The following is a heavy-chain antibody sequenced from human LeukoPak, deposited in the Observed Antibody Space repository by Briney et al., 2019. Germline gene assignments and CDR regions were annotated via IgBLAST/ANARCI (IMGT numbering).Heavy chain of an antibody. CDR1: GFTFSSYS. J-gene: IGHJ4*02. Sequence: GSLRLSCAASGFTFSSYSMNWVRQAPGKGLEWVSSISSSSSYIYYADSVKGRFTISRDNAKNSLYLQMNSLRAEDTAVYYCARDMTGVAAHYWGQGTLVTVSS. CDR3: ARDMTGVAAHY. V-gene: IGHV3-21*01. CDR2: ISSSSSYI. D-gene: IGHD2-15*01.